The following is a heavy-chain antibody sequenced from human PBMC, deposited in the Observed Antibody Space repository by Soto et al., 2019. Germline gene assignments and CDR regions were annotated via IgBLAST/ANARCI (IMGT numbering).Heavy chain of an antibody. V-gene: IGHV3-30*18. CDR3: AKEQADYFDSSGYYQPFDY. CDR1: GFIFMSHG. CDR2: ISYDGSNK. J-gene: IGHJ4*02. Sequence: PGGSLRLSCAASGFIFMSHGMHWVRQAPGKGLEWVAVISYDGSNKYYTDSVKGRFTISRDNSKNTLYLQVDSLRADDTATYYCAKEQADYFDSSGYYQPFDYWGQGTLVTVS. D-gene: IGHD3-22*01.